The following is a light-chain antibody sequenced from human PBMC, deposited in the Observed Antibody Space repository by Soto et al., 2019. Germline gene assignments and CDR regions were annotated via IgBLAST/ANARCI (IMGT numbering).Light chain of an antibody. CDR3: AAWDDSLSGL. J-gene: IGLJ2*01. CDR2: RDN. CDR1: SSNIGSNY. Sequence: QSVLTQPPSASGTPGQRVTISCSGSSSNIGSNYVYWYQQFPGTAPKLLIYRDNQRPSGVPDRFSGSKSGTSASLAISGLRSEYEADYYCAAWDDSLSGLFGGGTKPTVL. V-gene: IGLV1-47*01.